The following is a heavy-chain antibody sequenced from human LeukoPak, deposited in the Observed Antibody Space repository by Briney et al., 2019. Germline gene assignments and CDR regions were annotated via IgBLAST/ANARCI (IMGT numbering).Heavy chain of an antibody. CDR1: GFTFSSYW. J-gene: IGHJ4*02. CDR2: IKKDGSEK. Sequence: GGSLRLSCAASGFTFSSYWMSWVRQAPGKGLEWVANIKKDGSEKYYVDSVKGRFTISRDNAQKSLDLQMNSLRAEDTAVYYCARHLSGVTGYTYGRGIDYWGQGTLVTVSS. CDR3: ARHLSGVTGYTYGRGIDY. D-gene: IGHD5-18*01. V-gene: IGHV3-7*01.